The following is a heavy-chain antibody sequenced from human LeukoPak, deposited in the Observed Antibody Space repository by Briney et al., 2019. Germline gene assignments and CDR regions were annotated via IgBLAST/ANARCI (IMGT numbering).Heavy chain of an antibody. CDR2: IYYSGST. V-gene: IGHV4-59*01. Sequence: SETLSLTCTVSVGSISSYYWSWIRQPPGEGLEWIGYIYYSGSTNYNPSLKSRVTISVDTSKNQFSLKLSSVTAADTAVYYCVGGSGARNWFDPGGQGTLVTVSS. J-gene: IGHJ5*02. D-gene: IGHD6-19*01. CDR3: VGGSGARNWFDP. CDR1: VGSISSYY.